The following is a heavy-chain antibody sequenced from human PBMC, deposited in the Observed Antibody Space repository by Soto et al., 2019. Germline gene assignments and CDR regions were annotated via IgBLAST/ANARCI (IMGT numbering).Heavy chain of an antibody. J-gene: IGHJ4*02. D-gene: IGHD3-10*01. CDR2: ISFDGSNK. V-gene: IGHV3-30-3*01. Sequence: QLVESGGGVVHPGTSLRLSCAASGSTFSTYAMHWVRQAPGKGQEWVAVISFDGSNKYYADFVKGRFTISRDNSKNTLYMQMQSLRAEDTAVYYCARDSEEETDYHGSGSYGFDKWGQGTLVTVSS. CDR3: ARDSEEETDYHGSGSYGFDK. CDR1: GSTFSTYA.